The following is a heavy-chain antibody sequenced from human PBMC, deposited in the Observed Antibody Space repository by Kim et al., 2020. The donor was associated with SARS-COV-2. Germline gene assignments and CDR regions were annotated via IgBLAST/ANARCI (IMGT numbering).Heavy chain of an antibody. CDR1: GGTFSSYA. Sequence: SAKVSCKASGGTFSSYAISWVRQAPGQGLEWMGGIIPIFGTANYAQKFQGRVTITADESTSTAYMELSSLRSEDTAVYYCARVFSFRPDKLGYCSGGSCSPSVGGGHFQHWGQGTLVTVSS. J-gene: IGHJ1*01. CDR3: ARVFSFRPDKLGYCSGGSCSPSVGGGHFQH. CDR2: IIPIFGTA. D-gene: IGHD2-15*01. V-gene: IGHV1-69*13.